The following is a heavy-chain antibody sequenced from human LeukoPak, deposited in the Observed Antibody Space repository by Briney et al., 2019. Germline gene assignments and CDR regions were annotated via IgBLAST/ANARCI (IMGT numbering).Heavy chain of an antibody. CDR3: VTNLKWGVNYDFYYMDV. CDR1: GFTFSTYS. Sequence: GGSLRLSCAASGFTFSTYSMTWVRQAPWGGLECVSSITSSAYIYYADSVKGRFTISRDGAKNSLYLQMNSLRAEDAAVYYCVTNLKWGVNYDFYYMDVWGKGTTVTVSS. D-gene: IGHD1-26*01. CDR2: ITSSAYI. V-gene: IGHV3-21*01. J-gene: IGHJ6*03.